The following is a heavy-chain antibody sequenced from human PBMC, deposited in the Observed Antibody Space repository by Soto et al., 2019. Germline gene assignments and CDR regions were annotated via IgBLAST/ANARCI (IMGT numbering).Heavy chain of an antibody. V-gene: IGHV3-23*01. Sequence: GGSLRLSCAASGFTFSSSAMTWVRQAPGKGLEWVSGISGSGSSTYYTDSVKGRFTISRDNFKNTLYLQMNSLGADDTAVYYCARLGDIVVLTAALDYWGQGTLVTVSS. CDR3: ARLGDIVVLTAALDY. CDR2: ISGSGSST. CDR1: GFTFSSSA. D-gene: IGHD2-15*01. J-gene: IGHJ4*02.